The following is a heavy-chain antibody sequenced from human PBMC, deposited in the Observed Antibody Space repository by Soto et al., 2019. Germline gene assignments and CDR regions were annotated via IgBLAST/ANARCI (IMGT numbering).Heavy chain of an antibody. Sequence: EVQLLESGGGLVQPGGSLRLSCAASGFTFSSYAMSWVRQAPGKGLEWVSAISGSGGSTYYADSVKGRFTISRDNSKTTLYLELDSLRAEHTAVYYCANDAGVGIVNWNFDVLGRGTLVTVS. CDR3: ANDAGVGIVNWNFDV. V-gene: IGHV3-23*01. J-gene: IGHJ2*01. D-gene: IGHD3-16*02. CDR1: GFTFSSYA. CDR2: ISGSGGST.